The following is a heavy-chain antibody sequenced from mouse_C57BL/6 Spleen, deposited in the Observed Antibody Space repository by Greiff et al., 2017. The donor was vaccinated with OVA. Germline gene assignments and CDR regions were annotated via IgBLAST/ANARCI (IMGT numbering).Heavy chain of an antibody. CDR3: ARGATVVDYYAMDY. V-gene: IGHV1-82*01. Sequence: QVQLKESGPELVKPGASVKISCKASGYAFSSSWMNWVKQRPGKGLEWIGRIYPGDGDTNYNGKFKGKATLTADKSSSTAYMQLSSLTSEDSAVYFCARGATVVDYYAMDYWGQGTSVTVSS. D-gene: IGHD1-1*01. CDR1: GYAFSSSW. J-gene: IGHJ4*01. CDR2: IYPGDGDT.